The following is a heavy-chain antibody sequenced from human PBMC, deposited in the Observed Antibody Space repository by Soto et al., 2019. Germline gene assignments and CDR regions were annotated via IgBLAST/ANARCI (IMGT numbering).Heavy chain of an antibody. CDR1: GYNFPAFW. J-gene: IGHJ5*01. Sequence: PGESLKISCKASGYNFPAFWIHWVRQRPGKGLEWLGKIDPSDSYTNYSPSFEGHVTISXXXXXXTXYXHWXXLRASDTALYFCARVHKNWFDSWAQGTMVTVSS. V-gene: IGHV5-10-1*01. CDR2: IDPSDSYT. CDR3: ARVHKNWFDS.